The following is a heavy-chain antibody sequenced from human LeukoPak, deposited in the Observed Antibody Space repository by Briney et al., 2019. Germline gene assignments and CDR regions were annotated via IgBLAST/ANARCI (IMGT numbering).Heavy chain of an antibody. CDR3: ATYLSGSYYRMAFDI. V-gene: IGHV1-18*01. CDR1: GYTFTSYG. D-gene: IGHD1-26*01. J-gene: IGHJ3*02. Sequence: ASVKVSCKASGYTFTSYGISWVRQAPGQGLEWMGWISAYNGNTNYAQKFQGRVTMTEDTSTDTAYMELSSLRSEDTAVYYCATYLSGSYYRMAFDIWGQGTMVTVSS. CDR2: ISAYNGNT.